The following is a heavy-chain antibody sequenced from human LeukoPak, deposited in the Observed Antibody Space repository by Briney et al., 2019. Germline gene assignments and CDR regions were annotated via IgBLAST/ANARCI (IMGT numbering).Heavy chain of an antibody. D-gene: IGHD6-6*01. CDR1: GGSISSSGYY. Sequence: SETLSLTCTVSGGSISSSGYYWGWPRQPPGKGLEWIVSIYFSGINYYNPSPKSLVTISVHTAKKQFSLKLSSGTAADTALYYCAREGSSSNYDAFDIWGQGTMVTVSS. V-gene: IGHV4-39*07. CDR3: AREGSSSNYDAFDI. CDR2: IYFSGIN. J-gene: IGHJ3*02.